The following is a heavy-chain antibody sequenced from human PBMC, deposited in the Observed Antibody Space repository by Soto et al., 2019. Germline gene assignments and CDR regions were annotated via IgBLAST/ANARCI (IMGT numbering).Heavy chain of an antibody. CDR1: GFTVSNAW. J-gene: IGHJ3*02. CDR2: IKSKTDGGTT. CDR3: TTDLTFFVPDLGPAFDI. V-gene: IGHV3-15*01. Sequence: PGWSLRLSCAASGFTVSNAWMSLVRQAPGKGLEWVGRIKSKTDGGTTDYAAPVKGRFTISRDDSKKTLYLQMNSLKTEETAVYYCTTDLTFFVPDLGPAFDIWGEVTMVTVS. D-gene: IGHD3-3*02.